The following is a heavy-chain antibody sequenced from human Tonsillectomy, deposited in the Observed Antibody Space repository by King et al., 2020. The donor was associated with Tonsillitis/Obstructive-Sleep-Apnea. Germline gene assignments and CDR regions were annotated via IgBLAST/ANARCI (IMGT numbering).Heavy chain of an antibody. Sequence: QVQLVESGGGVVQPGRSLRLSCAASGFTFSGYAMHWVRQAPGKGLEWVALISYDGSNKYYADSVKGRFTISRDNSKNTMYLQMNSLRAEDTAVYYCARDARGEIVVEPAAKTDYYYYYYMDVWGKGTTVTVSS. J-gene: IGHJ6*03. CDR3: ARDARGEIVVEPAAKTDYYYYYYMDV. CDR1: GFTFSGYA. CDR2: ISYDGSNK. D-gene: IGHD2-2*01. V-gene: IGHV3-30*04.